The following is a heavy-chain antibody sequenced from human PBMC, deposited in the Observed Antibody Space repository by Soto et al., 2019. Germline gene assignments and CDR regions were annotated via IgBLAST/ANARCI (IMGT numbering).Heavy chain of an antibody. D-gene: IGHD3-22*01. Sequence: VASVKVSCKASGYTFTSYGISWVRQAPGQGLEWMGWISAYNGNTNYAQKLQGRVTMTTDTSTSTAYMELRSLRSDDTAVYYCARDFRIDSSGYYYSLYYYGMDVWGQGTTVTVSS. CDR1: GYTFTSYG. CDR2: ISAYNGNT. V-gene: IGHV1-18*04. CDR3: ARDFRIDSSGYYYSLYYYGMDV. J-gene: IGHJ6*02.